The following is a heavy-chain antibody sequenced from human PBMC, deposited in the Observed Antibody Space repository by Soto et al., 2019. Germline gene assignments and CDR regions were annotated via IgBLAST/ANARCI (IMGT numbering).Heavy chain of an antibody. D-gene: IGHD2-2*01. CDR2: INHSGST. Sequence: QVQLQQWGAGLLKPSETLSLTCAVYGGSFSGYYWSWIRQPPGKGLEWIGEINHSGSTNYNPSLKSRVTISVDTSKNQFSLKLSSVTAADTAVYYCARRWVVPAASGGRPENWFDPWGQGTLVTVSS. CDR3: ARRWVVPAASGGRPENWFDP. J-gene: IGHJ5*02. V-gene: IGHV4-34*01. CDR1: GGSFSGYY.